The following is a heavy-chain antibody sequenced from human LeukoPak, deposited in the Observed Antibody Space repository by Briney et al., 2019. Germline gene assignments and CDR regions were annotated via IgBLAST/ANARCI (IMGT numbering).Heavy chain of an antibody. D-gene: IGHD6-13*01. V-gene: IGHV1-2*02. Sequence: GASVKVSCKASGYTFTGYYIHWVRQAPGQGLEWMGWINPNSGGTNYAQKFQGRVTMTRDTSISTAYMELSRLRSDDTAVYYCASPSSSSWLNSFYMDVWGKGTTVTVSS. CDR3: ASPSSSSWLNSFYMDV. CDR2: INPNSGGT. J-gene: IGHJ6*03. CDR1: GYTFTGYY.